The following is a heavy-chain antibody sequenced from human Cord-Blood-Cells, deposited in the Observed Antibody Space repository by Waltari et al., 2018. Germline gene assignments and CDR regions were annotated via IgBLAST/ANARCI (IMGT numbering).Heavy chain of an antibody. CDR3: AKAGVVVPAALDY. CDR2: ISYDGSNK. J-gene: IGHJ4*02. V-gene: IGHV3-30*18. Sequence: QVQLVESGGGVVQPGRSLRLSCAASGFTFSSYGMHWVRPAPGKGLEWVAVISYDGSNKYYADSVKGRFTISRDNSKNTLYLQMNSLRAEDTAVYYCAKAGVVVPAALDYWGQGTLVTVSS. CDR1: GFTFSSYG. D-gene: IGHD2-2*01.